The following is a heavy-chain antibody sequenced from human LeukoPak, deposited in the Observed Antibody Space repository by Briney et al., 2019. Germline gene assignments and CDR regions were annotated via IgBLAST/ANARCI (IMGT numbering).Heavy chain of an antibody. CDR2: IYYSGST. J-gene: IGHJ4*02. CDR3: ARLIRKVLYYFVY. V-gene: IGHV4-39*01. CDR1: GGSISSSSYY. Sequence: SETLSLTCTVSGGSISSSSYYWGWIRQPPGKGLEWIGSIYYSGSTYYNPSLKSRVTISVDTSKNQFSLKLSSVTAADTAVYYCARLIRKVLYYFVYWGQGTLVTVSS.